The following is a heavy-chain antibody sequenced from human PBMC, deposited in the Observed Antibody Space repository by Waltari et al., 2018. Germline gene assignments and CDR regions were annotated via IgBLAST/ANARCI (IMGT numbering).Heavy chain of an antibody. CDR2: MNPNSGNT. CDR3: ARGLLWFGEIKGNWFDP. CDR1: GYTFTSSD. V-gene: IGHV1-8*01. Sequence: QVQLVQSGAEVKKPGASVKVSCKASGYTFTSSDINWVRQATGQGLEWMGWMNPNSGNTGYAQKFQGRVTMTRNTSISTAYMELSSLRSEDTAVYYCARGLLWFGEIKGNWFDPWGQGTLVTVSS. D-gene: IGHD3-10*01. J-gene: IGHJ5*02.